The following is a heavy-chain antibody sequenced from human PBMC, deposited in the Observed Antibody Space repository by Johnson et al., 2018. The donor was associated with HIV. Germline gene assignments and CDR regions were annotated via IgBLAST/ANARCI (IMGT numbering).Heavy chain of an antibody. Sequence: VQLVESGGGLVQPGGSLRLSCAASGFTFADYAMYWVRQVPGKGLEWVSGISWNSGSIGYADSVKGRFTISRDNAKNSLYLQMNSLRAEDTALYYCAKGFGPYYYASSGPGAFDIWGQGTMVTVSS. CDR2: ISWNSGSI. J-gene: IGHJ3*02. V-gene: IGHV3-9*01. CDR1: GFTFADYA. D-gene: IGHD3-22*01. CDR3: AKGFGPYYYASSGPGAFDI.